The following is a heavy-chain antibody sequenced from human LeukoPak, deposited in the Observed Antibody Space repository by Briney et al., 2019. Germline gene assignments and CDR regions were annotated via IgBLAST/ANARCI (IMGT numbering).Heavy chain of an antibody. CDR3: AREVDYYDSSGYSFDY. CDR1: GYTFTGYY. V-gene: IGHV1-2*02. CDR2: INPNSGGT. Sequence: ASVKVSCKASGYTFTGYYMHWVRQAPGQGLEWMGWINPNSGGTNYAQKFQGRVTMTRDTTIGTAYMELSRLRSDDTAVYYCAREVDYYDSSGYSFDYWGQGTLVTVSS. D-gene: IGHD3-22*01. J-gene: IGHJ4*02.